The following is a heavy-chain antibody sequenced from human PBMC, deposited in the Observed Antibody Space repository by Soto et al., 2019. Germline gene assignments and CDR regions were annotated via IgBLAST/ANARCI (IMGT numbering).Heavy chain of an antibody. V-gene: IGHV4-30-4*01. CDR2: IYYDGNS. D-gene: IGHD5-12*01. Sequence: SETLSLTCTVSGGSINSGDYYWTWVRQPPGKGLEWIGYIYYDGNSQHNPSLKSRVTMSIDTSKNQFSLNLSSVTAADTAVYYCARDRRWLPRGPNNWLDLWGQGTQVTV. CDR3: ARDRRWLPRGPNNWLDL. J-gene: IGHJ5*02. CDR1: GGSINSGDYY.